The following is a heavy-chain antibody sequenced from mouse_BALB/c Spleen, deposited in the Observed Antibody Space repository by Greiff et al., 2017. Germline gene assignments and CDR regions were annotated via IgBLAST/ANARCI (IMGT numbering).Heavy chain of an antibody. V-gene: IGHV5-4*02. CDR2: ISDGGSYT. J-gene: IGHJ4*01. CDR3: ARGAYGSSYYYAMDY. CDR1: GYSFSDCY. D-gene: IGHD1-3*01. Sequence: VHLVESGRGLVKPGGSLQLSCAASGYSFSDCYMNWVRQTPEKKLEWVATISDGGSYTYYPHSVKGRFTISRDNAKNNLYLQMSSLMSEDTAMYYCARGAYGSSYYYAMDYWGQGTSVTVSS.